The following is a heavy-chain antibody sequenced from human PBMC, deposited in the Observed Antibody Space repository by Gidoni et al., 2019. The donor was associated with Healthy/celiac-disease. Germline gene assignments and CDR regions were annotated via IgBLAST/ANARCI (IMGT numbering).Heavy chain of an antibody. Sequence: EVQLVESGGGLVQPGGSLCLSCAASGFTFSSYWLHWVRQAPGKGLVWVSRINRDGSSTSYADSVKGRFTISRDNAKNTLYLQMNSLRAEDTAVYYCARDRAGTMIFDYWGQGTLVTVSS. D-gene: IGHD1-1*01. J-gene: IGHJ4*02. CDR1: GFTFSSYW. CDR3: ARDRAGTMIFDY. V-gene: IGHV3-74*01. CDR2: INRDGSST.